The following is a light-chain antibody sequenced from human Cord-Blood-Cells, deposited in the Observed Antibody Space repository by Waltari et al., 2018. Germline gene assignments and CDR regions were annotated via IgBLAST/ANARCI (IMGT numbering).Light chain of an antibody. CDR3: CSYAGSSTYV. J-gene: IGLJ1*01. CDR2: EGS. CDR1: SRDVGSYNL. V-gene: IGLV2-23*01. Sequence: QSALTQPASVSGSPGQSITISCTGTSRDVGSYNLVSWYQQHPGKAPKLMIYEGSKRPSGVSNRFSGSKSVNTASLTISGLQAEDEADYYCCSYAGSSTYVFGTGTKVTVL.